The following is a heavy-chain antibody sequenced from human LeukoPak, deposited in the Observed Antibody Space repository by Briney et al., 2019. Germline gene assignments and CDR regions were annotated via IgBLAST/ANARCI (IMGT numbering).Heavy chain of an antibody. CDR3: TTRDMATIRGYYYYGMDV. CDR2: IKSKTDGGTT. CDR1: GFTFSNAW. D-gene: IGHD5-12*01. J-gene: IGHJ6*02. V-gene: IGHV3-15*01. Sequence: PGGSLRLSCAASGFTFSNAWMSWVRQAPGKGLEWVGRIKSKTDGGTTDYAAPVKGRFTISRDDSKNTLYLQMNSLKTEDTAVYYCTTRDMATIRGYYYYGMDVWGQGTTVTVSS.